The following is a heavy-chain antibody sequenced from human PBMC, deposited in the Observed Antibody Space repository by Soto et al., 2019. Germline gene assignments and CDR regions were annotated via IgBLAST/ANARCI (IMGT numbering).Heavy chain of an antibody. V-gene: IGHV1-18*01. D-gene: IGHD2-21*01. CDR3: ARDECGGEGSGGRDMDV. Sequence: QLQLMQSGGEVKKPGASVKVSCKSSGYKFISHSITWVRPAPGQGIEWMGRISGYNGNTNYAQKLQGRVTMTTDTTTNNAYMELGSLGSDDTAVYYCARDECGGEGSGGRDMDVWGQGTPVTVSS. CDR2: ISGYNGNT. CDR1: GYKFISHS. J-gene: IGHJ6*02.